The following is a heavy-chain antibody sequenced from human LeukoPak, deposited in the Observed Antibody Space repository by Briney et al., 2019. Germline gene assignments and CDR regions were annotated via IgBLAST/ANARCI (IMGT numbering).Heavy chain of an antibody. CDR2: INPNSGGT. Sequence: ASVKVSCKASGYTFTGYYTHWVRQAPGQGLEWMGWINPNSGGTNYAQKFQGRVTMTRDMSTSTVYMELSSLRSEDTAVYYCARGEGSSDWFDPWGQGTLVTVSS. CDR3: ARGEGSSDWFDP. J-gene: IGHJ5*02. V-gene: IGHV1-2*02. D-gene: IGHD6-6*01. CDR1: GYTFTGYY.